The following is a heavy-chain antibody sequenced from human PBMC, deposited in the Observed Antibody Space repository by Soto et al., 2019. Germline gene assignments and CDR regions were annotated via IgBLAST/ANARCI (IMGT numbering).Heavy chain of an antibody. D-gene: IGHD6-13*01. CDR3: ARRGGIAASNWFDP. CDR1: GGSFSGYY. CDR2: INHSGST. Sequence: SETLSLTCAVYGGSFSGYYWSWIRQPPGKGLEWIGEINHSGSTNYNPSLKGRVTISVDTSKNQFSLKLSSVTAADTAVYYCARRGGIAASNWFDPSGQGTLVTV. J-gene: IGHJ5*02. V-gene: IGHV4-34*01.